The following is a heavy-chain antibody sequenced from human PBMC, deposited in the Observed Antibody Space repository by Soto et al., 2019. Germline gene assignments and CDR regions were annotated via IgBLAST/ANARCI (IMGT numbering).Heavy chain of an antibody. J-gene: IGHJ6*02. Sequence: PSPPLSLTRTASGGYISSYNRSWHRQPPGKGLEWIGHIYHSGSTNYKPSLKRRVTMSVDTSKNQFSLKLGSVTAADTAVYYWARGTRELDYYYGMDVWGQGTTVTV. CDR1: GGYISSYN. CDR3: ARGTRELDYYYGMDV. V-gene: IGHV4-59*07. D-gene: IGHD1-26*01. CDR2: IYHSGST.